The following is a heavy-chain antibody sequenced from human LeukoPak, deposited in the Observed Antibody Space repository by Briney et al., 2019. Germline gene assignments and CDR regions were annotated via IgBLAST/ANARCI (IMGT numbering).Heavy chain of an antibody. CDR3: ARGARYYYGSGSFDY. J-gene: IGHJ4*02. CDR2: IYHSGST. V-gene: IGHV4-38-2*02. CDR1: GYSISSGYY. Sequence: PSETLSLTCTVSGYSISSGYYWGWIRQPPGQGLEWIGSIYHSGSTYYNPSLKSRVTISVDTSKNQFSLKLSSVTAADTAVYYCARGARYYYGSGSFDYWGQGTLVTVSS. D-gene: IGHD3-10*01.